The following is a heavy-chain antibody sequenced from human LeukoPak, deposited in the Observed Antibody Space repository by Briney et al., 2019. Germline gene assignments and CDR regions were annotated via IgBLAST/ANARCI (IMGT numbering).Heavy chain of an antibody. Sequence: ASVNVSCKSSVYTFTGYYMHWVRQAPGQGLEWMGRLNPNSGGTNYAQKFQGRDTMTRDTSISTAYMELSRLRSDDTAVYYCARAESIPNMYYYDSSGYYGDYWGQGTLVTVSS. CDR1: VYTFTGYY. CDR3: ARAESIPNMYYYDSSGYYGDY. CDR2: LNPNSGGT. V-gene: IGHV1-2*06. J-gene: IGHJ4*02. D-gene: IGHD3-22*01.